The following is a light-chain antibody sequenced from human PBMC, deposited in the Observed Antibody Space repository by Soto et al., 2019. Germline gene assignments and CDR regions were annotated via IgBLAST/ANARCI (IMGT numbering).Light chain of an antibody. J-gene: IGKJ4*01. V-gene: IGKV1-39*01. CDR3: QQSYTIPLA. Sequence: DIQMTQSQSSLSASVGDIITITCLASQSISKYLNWYQHKPGKAPNLLIYATSNLQSGVPSRFSGSGSGTDFTLTISSLQPEDFATYYCQQSYTIPLAFGGGTMV. CDR2: ATS. CDR1: QSISKY.